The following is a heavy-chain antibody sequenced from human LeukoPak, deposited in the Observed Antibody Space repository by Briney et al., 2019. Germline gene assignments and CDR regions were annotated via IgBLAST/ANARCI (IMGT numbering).Heavy chain of an antibody. D-gene: IGHD6-13*01. J-gene: IGHJ6*02. V-gene: IGHV4-39*01. CDR2: IYYSGST. CDR3: VSRNPQSSSWSYYYYYGMDV. CDR1: GGSISSSSYY. Sequence: SETLSLTCTVSGGSISSSSYYWGWIRQPPGKGLEWIGSIYYSGSTYYNPSLKSRVTISVDTSKNQFSLKLSSVTAADTAVYYCVSRNPQSSSWSYYYYYGMDVWGQGTTVTVSS.